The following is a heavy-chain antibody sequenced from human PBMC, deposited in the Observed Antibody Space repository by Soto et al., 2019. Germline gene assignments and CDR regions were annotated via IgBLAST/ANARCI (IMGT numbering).Heavy chain of an antibody. J-gene: IGHJ4*02. CDR3: VHWTTGTRGTKFFDY. V-gene: IGHV2-5*02. CDR2: IYWDDDK. CDR1: GFSLTSIALGMG. Sequence: QITLQESGPTLVKPTQTLTLTCTFSGFSLTSIALGMGVGWIRQPPGKALEWLALIYWDDDKRYNPSLKSRLTITKDTSQSQVVLTMTNMDAVDTATHFCVHWTTGTRGTKFFDYWGRGTLVTVSS. D-gene: IGHD3-9*01.